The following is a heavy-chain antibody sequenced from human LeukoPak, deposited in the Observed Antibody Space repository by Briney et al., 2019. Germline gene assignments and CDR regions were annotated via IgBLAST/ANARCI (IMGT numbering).Heavy chain of an antibody. Sequence: PGRSLRLSCAASGFTFSSYGMHWVRQAPGKGLEWVAVISYDGSNKYYADSVKGRFTISRDNSKNTLYLQMNSLRAEDTAVYYCAKILPVGSYFDYWGQEPWSPSPQ. J-gene: IGHJ4*01. D-gene: IGHD1-14*01. CDR3: AKILPVGSYFDY. CDR2: ISYDGSNK. V-gene: IGHV3-30*18. CDR1: GFTFSSYG.